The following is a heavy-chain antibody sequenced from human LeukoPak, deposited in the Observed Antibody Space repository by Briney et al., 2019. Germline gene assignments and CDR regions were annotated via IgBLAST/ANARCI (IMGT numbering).Heavy chain of an antibody. CDR2: IYYSGST. CDR3: ARASPFDY. CDR1: GGSISSGGYY. Sequence: DPSQTLSLTCTVSGGSISSGGYYWNWIRQHPGKGLEWIGYIYYSGSTYYNPSLKSRVVISVDTSKNQFSLKLSSVTAADTAVYYCARASPFDYWGQGTLVTVSS. J-gene: IGHJ4*02. V-gene: IGHV4-31*03.